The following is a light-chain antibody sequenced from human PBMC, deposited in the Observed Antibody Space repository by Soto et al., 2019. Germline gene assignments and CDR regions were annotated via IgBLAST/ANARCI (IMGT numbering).Light chain of an antibody. CDR1: QTIDSY. CDR3: QQTRSAIT. J-gene: IGKJ5*01. V-gene: IGKV1-39*01. CDR2: AAS. Sequence: DIQLTQSPPSLSATVGDRVTITCRASQTIDSYLNWFQQKPGMAPKLLIYAASKLQSGVPSRFRGSGSGTACTLTIDTLQHDDCASYYCQQTRSAITVGQGTRLEI.